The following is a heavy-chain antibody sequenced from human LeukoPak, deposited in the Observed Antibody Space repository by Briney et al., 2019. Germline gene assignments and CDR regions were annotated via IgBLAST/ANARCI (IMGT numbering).Heavy chain of an antibody. V-gene: IGHV3-9*01. J-gene: IGHJ4*02. D-gene: IGHD6-13*01. CDR2: ISWNSNSI. CDR1: GFSFDDHA. CDR3: AKDKYSSSLSEFDY. Sequence: PGGSLRLFCAASGFSFDDHAMHWVRQAPGKGLEWVSGISWNSNSIGYADSVKGRFTISRDNAKNSLYLQMNSLTSEDTALYYCAKDKYSSSLSEFDYWGQGTLVTVSS.